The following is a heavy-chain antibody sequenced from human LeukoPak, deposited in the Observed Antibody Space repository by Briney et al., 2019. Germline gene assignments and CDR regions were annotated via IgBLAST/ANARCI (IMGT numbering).Heavy chain of an antibody. J-gene: IGHJ6*02. Sequence: PSETLSLTRAVSGGSFSGYYWSWIRQPPGKGLEWIGHIYYSGSTNYNPSLKSRVTISVDTSKNQFSLNLTSVTAADTAVYYCARGTYSSYYYYVMDVWGQGTTVTVSS. D-gene: IGHD1-26*01. CDR1: GGSFSGYY. CDR3: ARGTYSSYYYYVMDV. CDR2: IYYSGST. V-gene: IGHV4-59*01.